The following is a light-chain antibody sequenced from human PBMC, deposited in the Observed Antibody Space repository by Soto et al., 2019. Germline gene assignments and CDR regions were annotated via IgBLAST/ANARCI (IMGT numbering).Light chain of an antibody. CDR2: EVN. V-gene: IGLV2-8*01. Sequence: QSVLTQPPSASGSPGQSVTISCTGGSSDIGGYNYVSWYQQHPGKAPKLMIYEVNKRPSGVPDRFSGSKSGNTASLTVSGLQAEDEADYYCSSYAGSSNVFGTGTKVTVL. J-gene: IGLJ1*01. CDR1: SSDIGGYNY. CDR3: SSYAGSSNV.